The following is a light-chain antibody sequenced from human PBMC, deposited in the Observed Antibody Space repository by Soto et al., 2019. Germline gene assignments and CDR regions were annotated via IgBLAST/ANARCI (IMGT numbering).Light chain of an antibody. J-gene: IGLJ3*02. V-gene: IGLV1-40*01. CDR3: QSRDSSLSSSWV. CDR2: HNN. CDR1: SSNIGADFD. Sequence: QPVLTQPPSVSGAPGQRVTISCTGSSSNIGADFDVHWYQHLLGTAPKLLISHNNNRPSGVPDRFSGSKSGTSASLAITGLQADDEAVYYCQSRDSSLSSSWVFGGGTQLTVL.